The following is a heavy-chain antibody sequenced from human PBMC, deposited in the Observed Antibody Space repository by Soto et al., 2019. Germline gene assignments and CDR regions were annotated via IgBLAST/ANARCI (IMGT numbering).Heavy chain of an antibody. J-gene: IGHJ4*02. CDR3: ARDPEGINDFDY. V-gene: IGHV3-48*04. Sequence: EVQLVESGGGLVQPGGSLRLSCAASGFTFSNYGMNWARQAPGRGLEWVTHINAPGETKSYSDSVKGRFTISRDDAKNSLYLQMNSLTTDDTAVYYCARDPEGINDFDYWVQGTLVTVSS. CDR1: GFTFSNYG. CDR2: INAPGETK. D-gene: IGHD2-21*01.